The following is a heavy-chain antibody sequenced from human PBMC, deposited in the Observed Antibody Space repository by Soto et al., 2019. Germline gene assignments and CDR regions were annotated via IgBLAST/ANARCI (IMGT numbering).Heavy chain of an antibody. CDR1: GGSISSGGYY. CDR2: IYYSGST. CDR3: ARGRYSSSWDYYYYGMDV. D-gene: IGHD6-13*01. V-gene: IGHV4-31*03. J-gene: IGHJ6*02. Sequence: PSETLSLTCTVSGGSISSGGYYWSWIRQHPGKGLEWIGYIYYSGSTYYNPSLKSRVTISVDTSKNQFSLKLSSVTAADTAVYYCARGRYSSSWDYYYYGMDVWGQGTTVTVSS.